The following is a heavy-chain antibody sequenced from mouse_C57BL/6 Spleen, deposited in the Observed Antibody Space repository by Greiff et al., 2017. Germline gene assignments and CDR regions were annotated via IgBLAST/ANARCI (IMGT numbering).Heavy chain of an antibody. V-gene: IGHV1-22*01. Sequence: EVQLQQSGPELVKPGASVKMSCKASGYTFTDYNMHWVKQSHGKSLEWIGYINPNNGGTSYNQKFKGKATLTVNKSSSTAYMELRSLTSEDSAVYYCAKGDYYGSSYFAYWGQGTLVTVSA. CDR2: INPNNGGT. CDR1: GYTFTDYN. J-gene: IGHJ3*01. D-gene: IGHD1-1*01. CDR3: AKGDYYGSSYFAY.